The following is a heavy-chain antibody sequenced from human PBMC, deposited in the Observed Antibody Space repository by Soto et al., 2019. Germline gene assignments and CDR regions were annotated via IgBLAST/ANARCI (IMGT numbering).Heavy chain of an antibody. Sequence: QGQLQQSGPGLVKPSQTLSLTCTVSGGSISSVGYYWNWVRQPPGKGLEWIGSISYSGSTYYNPSLTDRVIISVDTSKNQFPRKLSSVTAADPAVYSCAREDKSYGYDSWGQGTLVTVSS. V-gene: IGHV4-31*03. D-gene: IGHD5-18*01. J-gene: IGHJ4*02. CDR3: AREDKSYGYDS. CDR2: ISYSGST. CDR1: GGSISSVGYY.